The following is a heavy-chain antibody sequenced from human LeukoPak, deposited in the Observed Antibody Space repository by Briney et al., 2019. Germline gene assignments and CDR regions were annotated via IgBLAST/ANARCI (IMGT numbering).Heavy chain of an antibody. CDR3: ARETVGATGGLDY. CDR1: GGSFSGCY. V-gene: IGHV4-34*01. Sequence: PSETLSLTCAVYGGSFSGCYWSWIRQPPGKGLEWIGEINHSGSTNYNPSLKSRVTISVDTSKNQFSLKLSSVTAADTAVYFCARETVGATGGLDYWGQGTLVTVSS. CDR2: INHSGST. D-gene: IGHD1-26*01. J-gene: IGHJ4*02.